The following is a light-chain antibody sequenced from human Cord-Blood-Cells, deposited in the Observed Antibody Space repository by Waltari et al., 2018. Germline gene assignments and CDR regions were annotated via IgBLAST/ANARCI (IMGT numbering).Light chain of an antibody. V-gene: IGLV1-40*01. J-gene: IGLJ2*01. Sequence: HSVLTQPPSVSGAPGQRVTISCTGSRSNIGARYDLHRYQQLPGTAPKLLIYGNSDRPSGVPERFSGSNSGNTATLTISGVQAEDEADYYCQAYDSSRGGVVFGGGTKLTVL. CDR2: GNS. CDR3: QAYDSSRGGVV. CDR1: RSNIGARYD.